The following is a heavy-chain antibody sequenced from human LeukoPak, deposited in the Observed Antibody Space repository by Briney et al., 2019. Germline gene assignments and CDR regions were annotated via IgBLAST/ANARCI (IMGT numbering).Heavy chain of an antibody. Sequence: ASVTVSCKASGYTFTGYYMHWVRQAPGQGLEWMGWINPNSGGTNYAQKFQGRVTMTRDTSISTAYMELSRLRSDDTAVYYCARGEYSSSSILWTLDYWGQGTLVTVSS. CDR1: GYTFTGYY. CDR2: INPNSGGT. J-gene: IGHJ4*02. V-gene: IGHV1-2*02. CDR3: ARGEYSSSSILWTLDY. D-gene: IGHD6-6*01.